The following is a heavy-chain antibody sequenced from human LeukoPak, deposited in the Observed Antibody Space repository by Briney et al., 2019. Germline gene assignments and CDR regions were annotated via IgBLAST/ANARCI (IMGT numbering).Heavy chain of an antibody. CDR2: ISAYNGNT. J-gene: IGHJ4*02. D-gene: IGHD3-22*01. CDR1: GYTFTSYG. CDR3: ARDPKDDTSGYYYFDY. V-gene: IGHV1-18*01. Sequence: GASVKVSCKASGYTFTSYGISWVRQAPGQGLEWMGWISAYNGNTNYAQKLQGRVTMTTDTSTSTAYMELSSLRSEDTAVYYCARDPKDDTSGYYYFDYWGQGTLVTVSS.